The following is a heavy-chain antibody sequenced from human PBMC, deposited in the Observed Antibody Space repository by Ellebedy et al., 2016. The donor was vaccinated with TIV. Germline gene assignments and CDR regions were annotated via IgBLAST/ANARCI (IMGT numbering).Heavy chain of an antibody. CDR3: AAATGITGTLYGMDV. Sequence: SVKVSCXASGFTFTSSAVQWVRQARGQRLEWIGWIVVGSGNTNYAQKFQERVTITRDMSTSTAYMELSSLRSEDTAVYYCAAATGITGTLYGMDVWGQGTTVTVSS. CDR1: GFTFTSSA. J-gene: IGHJ6*02. D-gene: IGHD1-20*01. CDR2: IVVGSGNT. V-gene: IGHV1-58*01.